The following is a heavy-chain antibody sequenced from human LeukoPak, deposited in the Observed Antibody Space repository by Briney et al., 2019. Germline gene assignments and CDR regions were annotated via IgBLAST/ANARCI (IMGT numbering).Heavy chain of an antibody. J-gene: IGHJ4*02. V-gene: IGHV3-74*03. D-gene: IGHD3-22*01. CDR3: ARDTSGYLDY. CDR2: INNDGSST. CDR1: GFSFNNYW. Sequence: GGSLRLSCAGSGFSFNNYWMQWVRQAPGKGLVWVSRINNDGSSTKYADSVKGRFTISRDNAKNTLYLQMDSLRAEDRAVYYCARDTSGYLDYWGQGTLVTVSS.